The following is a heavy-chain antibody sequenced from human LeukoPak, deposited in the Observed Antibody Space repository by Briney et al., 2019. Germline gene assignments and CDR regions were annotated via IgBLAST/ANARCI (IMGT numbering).Heavy chain of an antibody. Sequence: SETLSLTSAVYGGSFSGYYCSWIRQPPGKGLEWIGEINHSGSTNYNPSLKSRVTISVDTSKNQFSLKLSSVTAADTAVYYCARPSYYYGSGSYYKGRYYFDYWGQGPLVSVSS. CDR3: ARPSYYYGSGSYYKGRYYFDY. CDR1: GGSFSGYY. J-gene: IGHJ4*02. CDR2: INHSGST. D-gene: IGHD3-10*01. V-gene: IGHV4-34*01.